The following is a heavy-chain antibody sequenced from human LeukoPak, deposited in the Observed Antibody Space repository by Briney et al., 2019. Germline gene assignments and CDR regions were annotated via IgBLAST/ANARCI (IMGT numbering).Heavy chain of an antibody. Sequence: SETLSLTCTVSGGSIRSYYWSWVRQTPGKGLEWIGYIDYSGSTNYNPSLKSRVTILVDTSKNQFSLKLSFVTAADTAVYYCARALRARITGTTASVYGMDVWGQGTTVTVSS. D-gene: IGHD1-20*01. CDR1: GGSIRSYY. CDR3: ARALRARITGTTASVYGMDV. V-gene: IGHV4-59*01. CDR2: IDYSGST. J-gene: IGHJ6*02.